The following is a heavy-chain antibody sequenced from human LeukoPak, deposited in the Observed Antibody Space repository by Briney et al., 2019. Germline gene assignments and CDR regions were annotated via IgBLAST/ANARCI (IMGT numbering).Heavy chain of an antibody. D-gene: IGHD5-18*01. CDR3: ASSVDTAMVASGVFDY. J-gene: IGHJ4*02. V-gene: IGHV4-39*01. Sequence: SETLSLTCTVSGGSISSSSYYWGWIRQPPGKGLEWIGSIYYSGSTYYNPSLKSRVTISVDTSKNQFSLKLSSVTAADTALYYCASSVDTAMVASGVFDYWGQGTLVTVSS. CDR1: GGSISSSSYY. CDR2: IYYSGST.